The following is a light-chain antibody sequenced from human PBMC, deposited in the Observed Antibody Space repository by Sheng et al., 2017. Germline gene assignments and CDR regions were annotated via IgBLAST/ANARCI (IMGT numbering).Light chain of an antibody. Sequence: QAVVIQEPSLTVSPGGTVTITCASNTGSVTDAHFCSWFQQLPDQAPKTLIYNTTYKHSWTPARFSGSLLGGKAALTLSGAQPEDEADYYCLLSSDLTRPIFGGGTKLTVL. V-gene: IGLV7-46*01. CDR1: TGSVTDAHF. J-gene: IGLJ2*01. CDR3: LLSSDLTRPI. CDR2: NTT.